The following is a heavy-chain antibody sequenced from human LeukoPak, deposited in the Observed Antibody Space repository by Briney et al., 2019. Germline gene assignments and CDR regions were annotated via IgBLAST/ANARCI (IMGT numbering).Heavy chain of an antibody. Sequence: PGGSLRLSCAASGFTFSSYGMHWVRQAPGKGLEWVALIWYDGTNKYYADSVKGRFTISRDNSKNTLYLQMNSLRVEDTAVYYCAKDRRAVAGCFDYWGQGTLVTVSS. CDR1: GFTFSSYG. V-gene: IGHV3-33*06. CDR2: IWYDGTNK. D-gene: IGHD6-19*01. J-gene: IGHJ4*02. CDR3: AKDRRAVAGCFDY.